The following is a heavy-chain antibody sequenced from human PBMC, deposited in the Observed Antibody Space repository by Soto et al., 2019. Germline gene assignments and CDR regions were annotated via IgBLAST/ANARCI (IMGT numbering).Heavy chain of an antibody. CDR1: GYTFTNFG. Sequence: GASVKVSCKASGYTFTNFGISWVRQAPGQGPEWMGWISGYKGNTYYAQKLQGRVTMTTDTSTSTAYMELRSLRSDDTAVYYCARDLLYCGGDCFKDVFDIRAQRTMDTGSS. J-gene: IGHJ3*02. V-gene: IGHV1-18*01. D-gene: IGHD2-21*01. CDR2: ISGYKGNT. CDR3: ARDLLYCGGDCFKDVFDI.